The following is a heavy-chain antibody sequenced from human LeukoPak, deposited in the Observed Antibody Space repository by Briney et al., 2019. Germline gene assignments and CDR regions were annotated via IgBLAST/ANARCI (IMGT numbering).Heavy chain of an antibody. J-gene: IGHJ4*02. CDR2: INSYSSHI. Sequence: PGGSLRLSCAASGFTFSTSAMNWVRQVPGKGLEWVSSINSYSSHIYYAASVRGRFTVSRDNARNSVFLQMGSLTAEDTAVYYCARDPERYLRTGKFDYWGQGTLVTVSS. CDR3: ARDPERYLRTGKFDY. CDR1: GFTFSTSA. V-gene: IGHV3-21*01. D-gene: IGHD5/OR15-5a*01.